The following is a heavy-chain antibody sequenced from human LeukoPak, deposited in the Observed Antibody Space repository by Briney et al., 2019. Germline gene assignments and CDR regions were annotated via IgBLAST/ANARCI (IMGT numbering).Heavy chain of an antibody. CDR3: AKAAVIRGYSYGSYYYYMDV. D-gene: IGHD5-18*01. CDR2: INWNGDST. V-gene: IGHV3-20*04. J-gene: IGHJ6*03. Sequence: GGSLRLSCAASGFTFDDYGMSWVRQAPGKGLEWVSGINWNGDSTGYADSVKGRFTIARDKSKNTVYLQMNSLRAEDTAVYYCAKAAVIRGYSYGSYYYYMDVWGKGTTVTVSS. CDR1: GFTFDDYG.